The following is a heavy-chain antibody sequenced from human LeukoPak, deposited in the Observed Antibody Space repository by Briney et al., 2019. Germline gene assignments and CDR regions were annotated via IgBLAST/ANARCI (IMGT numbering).Heavy chain of an antibody. J-gene: IGHJ4*02. CDR2: ISGSGGST. CDR1: GFTFSSYA. Sequence: GGSLRLSCAAFGFTFSSYAMGWVRQAPGKGLEWVSGISGSGGSTYYADSVKGRFTISRDNSKNTLYLQMNSLRAEDTAVYYCASQARASMIVVVDYWGQGTLVTVSS. D-gene: IGHD3-22*01. CDR3: ASQARASMIVVVDY. V-gene: IGHV3-23*01.